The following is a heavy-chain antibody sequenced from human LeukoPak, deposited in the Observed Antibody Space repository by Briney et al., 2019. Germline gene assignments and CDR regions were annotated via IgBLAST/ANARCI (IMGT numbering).Heavy chain of an antibody. V-gene: IGHV3-74*01. CDR3: AKVVTGSRNAFDI. CDR2: VNADGSSS. Sequence: GGSLRLSCAASGFTFSSYSMNWVRQAPGKGLVWVSRVNADGSSSDYGDSVKGRFTISRDNAMNTLYLQMNSLRAEDTAVYYCAKVVTGSRNAFDIWGQGTMVTVSS. J-gene: IGHJ3*02. D-gene: IGHD1-20*01. CDR1: GFTFSSYS.